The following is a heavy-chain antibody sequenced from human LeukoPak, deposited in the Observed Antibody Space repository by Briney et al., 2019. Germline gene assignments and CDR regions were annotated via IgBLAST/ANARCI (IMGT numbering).Heavy chain of an antibody. D-gene: IGHD6-13*01. CDR3: ARFRMTASATAAFDL. Sequence: PSETLSLTCIASGYSISSSYYWSWIRQPPGKGLEWIGYIYYSGSTNYNPSLKSRVTISVDTSKNQFSLKLSSVTAADTAVYYCARFRMTASATAAFDLWGQGTLVTVSS. CDR1: GYSISSSYY. V-gene: IGHV4-59*12. J-gene: IGHJ3*01. CDR2: IYYSGST.